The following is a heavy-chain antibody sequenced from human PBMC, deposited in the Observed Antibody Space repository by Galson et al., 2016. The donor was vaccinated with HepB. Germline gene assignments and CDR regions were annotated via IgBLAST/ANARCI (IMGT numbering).Heavy chain of an antibody. V-gene: IGHV3-23*01. D-gene: IGHD6-19*01. CDR2: ISGGGTNT. Sequence: SLRLSCAASGFTFSSLPMSWVRQAPGKGLDWVSVISGGGTNTYYADSVKGRFIISRDNSKNTLYLEMNSLTVEDSAMYFCAVKSVAGTFDYWGQGTLVTVSS. J-gene: IGHJ4*02. CDR1: GFTFSSLP. CDR3: AVKSVAGTFDY.